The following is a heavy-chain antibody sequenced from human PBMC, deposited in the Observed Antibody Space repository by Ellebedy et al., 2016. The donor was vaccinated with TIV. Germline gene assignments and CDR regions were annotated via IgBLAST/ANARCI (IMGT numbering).Heavy chain of an antibody. CDR2: IKQDGSEK. CDR1: GFTFSSSW. CDR3: ARVGYGGIFFDY. J-gene: IGHJ4*02. D-gene: IGHD2-8*02. V-gene: IGHV3-7*01. Sequence: PGGSLRLSCAASGFTFSSSWISWVRQAPGKGLEWVGNIKQDGSEKYYVDSVKGRFTISRDNAKNSLYLQMDSLRAEDTAVYYCARVGYGGIFFDYWGQGTLVTVSS.